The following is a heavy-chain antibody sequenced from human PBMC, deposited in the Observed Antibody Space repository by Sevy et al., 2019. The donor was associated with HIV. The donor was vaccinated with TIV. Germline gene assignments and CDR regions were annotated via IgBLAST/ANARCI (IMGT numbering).Heavy chain of an antibody. Sequence: SETLSLTCAVYGGSFSGYYWSWIRQPPGKGLEWIGEINHSGGTNYNPSLKSRVTISVDTSKNQFSLKLSSVTAADTAVYYCARGFGRYGDYVSAFDISGQGTMVTVSS. V-gene: IGHV4-34*01. J-gene: IGHJ3*02. CDR1: GGSFSGYY. CDR2: INHSGGT. D-gene: IGHD4-17*01. CDR3: ARGFGRYGDYVSAFDI.